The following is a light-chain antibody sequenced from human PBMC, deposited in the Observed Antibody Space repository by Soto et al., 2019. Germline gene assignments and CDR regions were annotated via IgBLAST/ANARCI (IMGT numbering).Light chain of an antibody. CDR1: QTVRNNY. J-gene: IGKJ1*01. V-gene: IGKV3-20*01. Sequence: EFVLTQSPGTLSLSPGERATLSCRASQTVRNNYLAWYQQKPGQAPRLLIYDASSRATGIPDRFSGGGSGTDFTLTISRLEPEDFATYYCQQYNNYWTFGQGTKVDIK. CDR2: DAS. CDR3: QQYNNYWT.